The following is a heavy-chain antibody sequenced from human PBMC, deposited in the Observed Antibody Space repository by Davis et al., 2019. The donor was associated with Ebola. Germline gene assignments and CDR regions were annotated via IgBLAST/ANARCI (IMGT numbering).Heavy chain of an antibody. CDR3: AREGHYYYAFDV. CDR1: GFIFSDSA. D-gene: IGHD3-16*01. J-gene: IGHJ6*02. V-gene: IGHV3-30*14. Sequence: PGGSLRLSCAASGFIFSDSAMHWVRQAPGKGLEWVAFISYDGSNEDYADSVKGQFTISRDNSRNTLYLQMNNLRAEDTAVYYCAREGHYYYAFDVWGQGTTVTVSS. CDR2: ISYDGSNE.